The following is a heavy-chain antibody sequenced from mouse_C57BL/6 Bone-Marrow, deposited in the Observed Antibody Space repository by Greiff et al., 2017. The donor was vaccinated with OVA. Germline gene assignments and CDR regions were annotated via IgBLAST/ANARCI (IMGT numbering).Heavy chain of an antibody. Sequence: QVQLQQPGAELVRPGSSVKLSCKASGYTFTSYWMHWVKQRPIQGLEWIGNIDPSDSETHYNQKFKDKATLTVDKSSSTAYMQLSSLTSEDSAVYYCARNSHYYGSSYNWYFDVWGTGTTVTVSS. J-gene: IGHJ1*03. V-gene: IGHV1-52*01. D-gene: IGHD1-1*01. CDR2: IDPSDSET. CDR3: ARNSHYYGSSYNWYFDV. CDR1: GYTFTSYW.